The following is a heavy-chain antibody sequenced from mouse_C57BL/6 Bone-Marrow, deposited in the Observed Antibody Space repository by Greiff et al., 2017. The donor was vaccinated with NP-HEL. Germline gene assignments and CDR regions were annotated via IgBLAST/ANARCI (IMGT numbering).Heavy chain of an antibody. J-gene: IGHJ1*03. CDR2: SRNKANDYTT. Sequence: EVQLVESGGGLVQSGRSLRLSCATSGFTFSDFYMEWVRQAPGKGLEWIAASRNKANDYTTEYSASVKGRFIVSRDTSQSILYLQMNALRAEDTAIYYWARDASNYYGSSYWYFDVWGTGTTVTVSS. D-gene: IGHD1-1*01. CDR1: GFTFSDFY. V-gene: IGHV7-1*01. CDR3: ARDASNYYGSSYWYFDV.